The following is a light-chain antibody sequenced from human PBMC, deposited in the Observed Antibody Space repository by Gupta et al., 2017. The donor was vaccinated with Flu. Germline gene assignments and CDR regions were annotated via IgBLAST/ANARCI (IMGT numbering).Light chain of an antibody. CDR2: STS. J-gene: IGLJ3*02. CDR1: SSSVSTNKY. V-gene: IGLV8-61*01. Sequence: TITLTCGVNSSSVSTNKYPSWYQQTPGNPPLLLYDSTSARSSGVPGRCAGSKLGTTAVTTTTGDQADEDAYYYCALYPSSSRSMFGAGTKLTVL. CDR3: ALYPSSSRSM.